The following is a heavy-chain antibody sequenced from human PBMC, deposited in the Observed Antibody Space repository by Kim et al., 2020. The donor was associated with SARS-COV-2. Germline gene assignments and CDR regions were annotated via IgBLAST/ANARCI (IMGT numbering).Heavy chain of an antibody. Sequence: SVKVSCKASGGTFSSYAISWVRQAPGQGLEWMGGIIPIFGTANYAQKFQGRVTITADESTSTAYMELSSLRSEDTAVYYCARGPITMIVVVIPSYHVMDVWRQGTTVTV. CDR1: GGTFSSYA. CDR2: IIPIFGTA. V-gene: IGHV1-69*13. D-gene: IGHD3-22*01. CDR3: ARGPITMIVVVIPSYHVMDV. J-gene: IGHJ6*02.